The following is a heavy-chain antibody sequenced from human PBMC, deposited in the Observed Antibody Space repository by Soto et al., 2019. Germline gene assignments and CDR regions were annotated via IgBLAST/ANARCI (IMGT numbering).Heavy chain of an antibody. D-gene: IGHD3-22*01. V-gene: IGHV3-30-3*01. J-gene: IGHJ3*02. CDR2: ISDDGNKK. CDR1: GFTFSGFA. CDR3: ARARSPMIDAFDI. Sequence: GGSLRLSCAAYGFTFSGFAMHWVRQAPGKGLEWVTIISDDGNKKYYADSVKGRFTISRDNSKSTLFLQMSSLRPDDTALFYCARARSPMIDAFDIWGQGTMVTVSS.